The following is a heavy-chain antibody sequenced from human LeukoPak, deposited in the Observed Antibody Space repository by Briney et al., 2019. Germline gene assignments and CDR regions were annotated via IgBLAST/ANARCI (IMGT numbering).Heavy chain of an antibody. J-gene: IGHJ4*02. Sequence: GESLKISCKASGYTFTTYWIGWVRQMPGKGLEWMGIIFPGDSNTRYSPSFHGQVTISADKPISTAYLQWSSLKASDTAMYYCARLDISGYYYIDYWGQGTLVTVSS. D-gene: IGHD3-22*01. CDR2: IFPGDSNT. CDR3: ARLDISGYYYIDY. CDR1: GYTFTTYW. V-gene: IGHV5-51*01.